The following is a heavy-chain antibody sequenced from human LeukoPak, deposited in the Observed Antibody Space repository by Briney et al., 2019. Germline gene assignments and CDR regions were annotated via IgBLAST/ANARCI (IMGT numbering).Heavy chain of an antibody. J-gene: IGHJ6*03. Sequence: ASVKVSCKASGYTFTSYGISWVRQAPGQGLEWMGWISAYNGNTNYAQKLQGRVTMTTDTSTSTAYMELRSLRSDDTAVYYCARAEYYYGSGSYSLPNYYYYYMDVWGKGTTVTVSS. V-gene: IGHV1-18*01. CDR2: ISAYNGNT. D-gene: IGHD3-10*01. CDR1: GYTFTSYG. CDR3: ARAEYYYGSGSYSLPNYYYYYMDV.